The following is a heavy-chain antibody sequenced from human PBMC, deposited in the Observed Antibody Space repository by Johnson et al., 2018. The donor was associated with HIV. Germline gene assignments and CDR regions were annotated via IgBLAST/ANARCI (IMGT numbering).Heavy chain of an antibody. CDR3: ARDQGGNHNAFDI. D-gene: IGHD1-14*01. Sequence: QVQLVESGGGVVQPGRSLRLSCAASGFTFSSYAMHWVRQAPGKGLEWVAVISYAGSNKYYADSVKGRFTISRDNSKNPLYLQMNSLRAEDPAVYYCARDQGGNHNAFDIWGQGTRGTVSS. CDR1: GFTFSSYA. J-gene: IGHJ3*02. V-gene: IGHV3-30*04. CDR2: ISYAGSNK.